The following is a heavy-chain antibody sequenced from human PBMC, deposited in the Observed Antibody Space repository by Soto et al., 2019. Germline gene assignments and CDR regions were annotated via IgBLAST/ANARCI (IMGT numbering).Heavy chain of an antibody. V-gene: IGHV3-30-3*01. CDR2: ISSDGSLE. CDR3: ARDPTPIAGSSKLYFFFGLDV. D-gene: IGHD6-6*01. CDR1: EFTFSHYP. J-gene: IGHJ6*02. Sequence: PGGSLRLSCTASEFTFSHYPLQWIRQAPGRRLAWVAAISSDGSLEYYADSVKGRFTISRDNSKNTLFLQMNGLKPEDTALYYCARDPTPIAGSSKLYFFFGLDVWGQGTTVTVSS.